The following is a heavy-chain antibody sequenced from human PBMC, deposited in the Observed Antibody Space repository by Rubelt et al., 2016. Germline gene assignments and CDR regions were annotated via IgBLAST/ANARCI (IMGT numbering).Heavy chain of an antibody. V-gene: IGHV3-53*01. D-gene: IGHD3-9*01. CDR1: GFTVSTTY. Sequence: EVRLVESGGALIQPGGSLRLSCAASGFTVSTTYMSWVRQAPGKGLEWVSVIYTGGDTHYADSVKGRFVISRDDSRDTVYLQMNSLRAEDTAVYFCARELTSCPAECFHYMEVWGKGTTVTVSS. J-gene: IGHJ6*03. CDR3: ARELTSCPAECFHYMEV. CDR2: IYTGGDT.